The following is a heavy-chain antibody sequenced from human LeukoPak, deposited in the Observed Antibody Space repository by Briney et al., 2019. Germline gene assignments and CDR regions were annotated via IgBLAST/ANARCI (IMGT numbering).Heavy chain of an antibody. V-gene: IGHV4-39*07. CDR1: GGSISRSTYY. CDR3: ARTLGDYGSGSYYY. Sequence: SETLSLTCIVSGGSISRSTYYWGWIRQPPGKGLEWIGSIHYSGNTYYNPSLKSRVTISVDTSKNQFSLKLSSVTAADTAVYYCARTLGDYGSGSYYYWGQGTLVTVSS. D-gene: IGHD3-10*01. CDR2: IHYSGNT. J-gene: IGHJ4*02.